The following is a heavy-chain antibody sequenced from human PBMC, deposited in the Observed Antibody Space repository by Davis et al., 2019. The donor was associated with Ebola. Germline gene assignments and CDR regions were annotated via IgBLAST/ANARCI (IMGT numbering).Heavy chain of an antibody. CDR3: ARERWNRGYLGGFDP. V-gene: IGHV3-30-3*01. CDR2: ISYDGSNK. J-gene: IGHJ5*02. Sequence: PGGSLRLSCAASGFTFSSYAMHWVRQAPGKGLEWVAVISYDGSNKYYADSVKGRFTISRDNSKNTLYLQMNSLRAEDTAVYYCARERWNRGYLGGFDPWGQGTLVTVSS. CDR1: GFTFSSYA. D-gene: IGHD1/OR15-1a*01.